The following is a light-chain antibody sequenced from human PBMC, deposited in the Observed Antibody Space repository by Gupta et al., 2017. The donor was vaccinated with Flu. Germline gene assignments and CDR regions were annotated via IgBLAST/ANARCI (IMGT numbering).Light chain of an antibody. CDR3: QQRSNWPT. CDR1: QSVSSY. Sequence: EIVLTQSPATLSLSPGERATLSCRASQSVSSYLAWYQQKPGQAPRLLIYDASNRATGIPARFSGSGYGTDFTLTISSREPEDFAVYYCQQRSNWPTFGQGTKVEIK. V-gene: IGKV3-11*01. J-gene: IGKJ1*01. CDR2: DAS.